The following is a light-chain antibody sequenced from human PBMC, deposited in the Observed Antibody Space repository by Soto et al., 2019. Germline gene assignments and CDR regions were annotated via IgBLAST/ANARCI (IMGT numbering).Light chain of an antibody. J-gene: IGKJ4*01. Sequence: DIVMTQSPLSLPVTPGEPAAVSCSSSQSLLHSNGYNYLDWYLQKPGQSPQLLIYLVSNRASGVPDRISGSGSGTDFTLKISRVEAEHVGVYYCMQALQTPLTFGGGTKVDIK. CDR2: LVS. CDR1: QSLLHSNGYNY. V-gene: IGKV2-28*01. CDR3: MQALQTPLT.